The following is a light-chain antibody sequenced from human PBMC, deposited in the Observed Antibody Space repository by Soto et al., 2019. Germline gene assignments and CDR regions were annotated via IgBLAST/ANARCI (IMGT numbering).Light chain of an antibody. V-gene: IGKV3-20*01. CDR1: QSVSSSD. CDR3: QQYGSSPYT. J-gene: IGKJ2*01. CDR2: GAS. Sequence: EIVLTQSPGTRSLSPGERATLSCSASQSVSSSDLAWYQQKPGQAPRLLIYGASSRATGIPDRFSGSGSGTDFTLTISRLEPEDFAVYYCQQYGSSPYTFGQGTKLEIK.